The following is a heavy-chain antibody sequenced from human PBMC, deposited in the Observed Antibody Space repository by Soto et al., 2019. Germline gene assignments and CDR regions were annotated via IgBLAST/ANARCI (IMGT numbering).Heavy chain of an antibody. Sequence: SETLSLTCTVSGGSISSYYWSWIRQPAGKGLEWIGRIYTSGSTNYNPSLKSRVTMSVDTSKNQFSLKLSSVTAADTAVYYCARERGAAAGTFYYYYGMDVWGQGTTVTVSS. CDR1: GGSISSYY. CDR3: ARERGAAAGTFYYYYGMDV. J-gene: IGHJ6*02. CDR2: IYTSGST. D-gene: IGHD6-13*01. V-gene: IGHV4-4*07.